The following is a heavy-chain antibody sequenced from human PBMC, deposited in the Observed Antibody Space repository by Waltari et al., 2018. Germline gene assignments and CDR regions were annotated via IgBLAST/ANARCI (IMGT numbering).Heavy chain of an antibody. V-gene: IGHV3-33*01. Sequence: QVQLVESGGGVVQPGRSLRLSCAASGFTFSSYGMHWVRQAPGKGLEWVAVIWYDGSNKYYADSVKGRFTISRDNSKNTLYLQMNSLRAEDTAVYYCARSYDYAKYYFDYWGQGTLVTVSS. J-gene: IGHJ4*02. D-gene: IGHD3-16*01. CDR1: GFTFSSYG. CDR3: ARSYDYAKYYFDY. CDR2: IWYDGSNK.